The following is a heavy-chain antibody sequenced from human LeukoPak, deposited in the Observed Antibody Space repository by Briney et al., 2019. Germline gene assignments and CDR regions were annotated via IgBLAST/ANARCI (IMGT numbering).Heavy chain of an antibody. V-gene: IGHV1-3*01. CDR3: ASYDFWSGYSYYYGMDV. CDR2: INAGNGNT. J-gene: IGHJ6*02. CDR1: GYTFTSYA. D-gene: IGHD3-3*01. Sequence: ASVKVSCTVSGYTFTSYAMHWVRRAPGQRLEWMGWINAGNGNTKYSQKFQGRVTITRDTSASTAYMELSSLRSEDTAVYYCASYDFWSGYSYYYGMDVWGQGTTVTVSS.